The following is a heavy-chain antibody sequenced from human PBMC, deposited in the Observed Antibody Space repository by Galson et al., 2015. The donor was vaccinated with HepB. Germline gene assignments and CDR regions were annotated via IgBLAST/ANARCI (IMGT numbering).Heavy chain of an antibody. D-gene: IGHD3-16*01. Sequence: SLRLSCAASGFTFNNYWMSWVRQAPGKGLEWVASINPDGSVKHYVDPAKGRFTISRDNAENSLHLQTNSLRDEDTAVYYCARCLGGVTTYDYWGHGTLLTVSS. CDR3: ARCLGGVTTYDY. V-gene: IGHV3-7*03. CDR2: INPDGSVK. CDR1: GFTFNNYW. J-gene: IGHJ4*01.